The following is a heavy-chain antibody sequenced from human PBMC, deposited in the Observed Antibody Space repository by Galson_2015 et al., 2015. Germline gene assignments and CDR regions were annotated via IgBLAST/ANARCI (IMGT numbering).Heavy chain of an antibody. J-gene: IGHJ1*01. V-gene: IGHV3-7*01. CDR3: AKGCPPHHEAVY. Sequence: SLRLSCAASGFPFYYSWMTWVRQAPGKGLEWVANIKEDGSRKVYLDSVKGRFTISRDNAKSSLFLQMDSLRAEDTAVYYCAKGCPPHHEAVYWGQGPLVSVSS. CDR1: GFPFYYSW. D-gene: IGHD5/OR15-5a*01. CDR2: IKEDGSRK.